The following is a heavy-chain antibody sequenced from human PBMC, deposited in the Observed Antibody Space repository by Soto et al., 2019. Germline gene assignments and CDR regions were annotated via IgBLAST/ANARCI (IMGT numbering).Heavy chain of an antibody. D-gene: IGHD5-12*01. CDR1: GFTFSDHY. V-gene: IGHV3-72*01. Sequence: EVQLAESGGGLVQPGGSLRLSCAASGFTFSDHYMDWVRQAPGKGLEWVGRSRDKAHSHTTEYAASVKGRFTISRGDSENSLYLQMNSLKTEDTAVYYCAGGVVSTGYFDYWGQGTLVTVSS. CDR2: SRDKAHSHTT. J-gene: IGHJ4*02. CDR3: AGGVVSTGYFDY.